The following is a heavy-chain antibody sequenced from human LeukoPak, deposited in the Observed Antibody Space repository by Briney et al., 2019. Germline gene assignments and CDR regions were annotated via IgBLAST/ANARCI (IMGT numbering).Heavy chain of an antibody. CDR2: IYYSGST. D-gene: IGHD3-10*01. CDR1: GGSISSSSYY. J-gene: IGHJ5*02. CDR3: ARGYVVLLWFGNNWFDP. V-gene: IGHV4-39*01. Sequence: SETLSLTCTVSGGSISSSSYYWGWIRQPPGKGLEWIGSIYYSGSTYYNPSLKSRVTISVDTSKNQFSLKLSSVTAADTAVYYCARGYVVLLWFGNNWFDPWGQGTLVAVSS.